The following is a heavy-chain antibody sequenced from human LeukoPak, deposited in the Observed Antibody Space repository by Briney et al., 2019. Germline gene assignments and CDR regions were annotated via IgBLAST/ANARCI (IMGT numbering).Heavy chain of an antibody. CDR2: INLSGGGT. D-gene: IGHD2-21*02. CDR3: ARVRGCGGDCYYFDY. CDR1: GFTFTSYY. J-gene: IGHJ4*02. Sequence: ASVKVSCKASGFTFTSYYMHWVRQAPGQGLESMGIINLSGGGTSYAQRFQGRVTMTRDTSTSTVYMELSSLRSEDTAVYYCARVRGCGGDCYYFDYWGQGTLVTVSS. V-gene: IGHV1-46*01.